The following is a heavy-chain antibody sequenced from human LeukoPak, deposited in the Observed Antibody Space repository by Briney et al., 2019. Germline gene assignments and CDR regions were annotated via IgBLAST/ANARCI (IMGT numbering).Heavy chain of an antibody. CDR3: VRNGGIYWYFDL. D-gene: IGHD4-23*01. V-gene: IGHV3-53*01. J-gene: IGHJ2*01. Sequence: GGSLRLSCAASGFTVSSKYMSWVRQAPGKGLEWVSVIYSGGSTYYADSVKARFTISRDNSKNTLYLQMNSLRAEDTAVYYCVRNGGIYWYFDLWGRGTLVTVSS. CDR2: IYSGGST. CDR1: GFTVSSKY.